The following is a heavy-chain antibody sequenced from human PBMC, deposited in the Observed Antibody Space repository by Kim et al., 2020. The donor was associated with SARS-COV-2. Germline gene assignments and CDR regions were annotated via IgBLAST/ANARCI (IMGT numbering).Heavy chain of an antibody. CDR3: ARVPPPEFVVVTAIGSDY. V-gene: IGHV3-30*01. D-gene: IGHD2-21*02. J-gene: IGHJ4*02. Sequence: GRFTISRDNSKSTLYRQMNSLRAEDTAVYYCARVPPPEFVVVTAIGSDYWGQGTLVTVSS.